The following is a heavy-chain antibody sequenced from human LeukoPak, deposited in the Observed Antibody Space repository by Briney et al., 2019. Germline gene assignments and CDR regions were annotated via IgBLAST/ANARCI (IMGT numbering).Heavy chain of an antibody. V-gene: IGHV3-48*04. CDR3: ARDLRVGSGTPRALYYYYGMDV. J-gene: IGHJ6*02. CDR1: GFTFSRYS. D-gene: IGHD3-10*01. CDR2: ISSSSSTI. Sequence: HTGGSLRLSCAASGFTFSRYSMNWVRQAPGKGLEWVSYISSSSSTIYYADSVKGRFTISRDNAKNSLYLQMNSLRAEDTAVYYCARDLRVGSGTPRALYYYYGMDVWGQGTTVTGPS.